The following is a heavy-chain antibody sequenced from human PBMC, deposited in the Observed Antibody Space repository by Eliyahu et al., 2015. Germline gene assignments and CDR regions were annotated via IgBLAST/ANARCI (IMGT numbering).Heavy chain of an antibody. J-gene: IGHJ6*04. CDR2: IYNSGST. CDR3: ARGYFDWLGLNGMDV. CDR1: GDSVRIDTYY. V-gene: IGHV4-61*01. Sequence: QVQLEESGPGLVKPSETLSLTCSVSGDSVRIDTYYWSWIRQPPGKELEWIGYIYNSGSTTYNPSLKSRVTISVDTSKNQFSLNLNSVTAADTAIYYCARGYFDWLGLNGMDVWGKGTTVTVSS. D-gene: IGHD3-9*01.